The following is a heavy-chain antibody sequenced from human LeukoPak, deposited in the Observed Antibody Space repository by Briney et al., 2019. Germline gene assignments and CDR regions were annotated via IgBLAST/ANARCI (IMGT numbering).Heavy chain of an antibody. CDR2: ISAYNGNT. Sequence: GASVKVSCKASGYTFTSYGISWVRQAPGQGLEWMGWISAYNGNTNYAQKLQGRVTMTTVTSTSTAYMELSRLRSDDTAVYYCARSYSIAARPVFGYWGQGTLVTVSS. J-gene: IGHJ4*02. D-gene: IGHD6-6*01. CDR3: ARSYSIAARPVFGY. V-gene: IGHV1-18*01. CDR1: GYTFTSYG.